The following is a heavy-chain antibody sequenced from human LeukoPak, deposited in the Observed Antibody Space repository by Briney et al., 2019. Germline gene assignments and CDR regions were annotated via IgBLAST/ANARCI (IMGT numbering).Heavy chain of an antibody. CDR2: INWNGGST. J-gene: IGHJ3*02. Sequence: GGSLRLSWAASGXTFDDYGMSWVRQAPGKGLEWVSGINWNGGSTGYADSVKGRFTISRDNAKNSLYLQMNSLRAEDTALYYCARLGVGATRDAFDIWGQGTMVTVSS. CDR3: ARLGVGATRDAFDI. D-gene: IGHD1-26*01. CDR1: GXTFDDYG. V-gene: IGHV3-20*04.